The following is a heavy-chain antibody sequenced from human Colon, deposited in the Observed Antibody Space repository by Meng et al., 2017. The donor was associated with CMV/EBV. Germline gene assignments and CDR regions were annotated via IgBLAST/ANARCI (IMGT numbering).Heavy chain of an antibody. Sequence: GESLKISCAASGFTFSSYWMHWVRQAPGKGLVWVSRINSDGSSTSYADSVKGRFTISRDNAKNTLYLQMNSLRAEDTAVYYCARFTRISGYEALDYWGQGTLVTVSS. CDR3: ARFTRISGYEALDY. CDR1: GFTFSSYW. V-gene: IGHV3-74*01. D-gene: IGHD5-12*01. J-gene: IGHJ4*02. CDR2: INSDGSST.